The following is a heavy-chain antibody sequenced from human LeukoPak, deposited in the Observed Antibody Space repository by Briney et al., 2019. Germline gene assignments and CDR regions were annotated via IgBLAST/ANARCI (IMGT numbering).Heavy chain of an antibody. CDR2: ICCSGST. J-gene: IGHJ3*02. V-gene: IGHV4-59*08. CDR3: ARHWLTDPFDI. D-gene: IGHD6-19*01. CDR1: GGSISNYY. Sequence: PSETLSPTCTVSGGSISNYYWSWIRQPPGKGLEWIGYICCSGSTNYNPSLKSRVTMSLDTSKSQFSLKLSSVTAADTAVYYCARHWLTDPFDIWGQGTMVTVSS.